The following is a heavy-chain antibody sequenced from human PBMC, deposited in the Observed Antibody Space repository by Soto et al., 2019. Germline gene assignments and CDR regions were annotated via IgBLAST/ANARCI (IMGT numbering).Heavy chain of an antibody. D-gene: IGHD3-10*01. V-gene: IGHV4-39*01. J-gene: IGHJ5*02. Sequence: ETLSLTCTVSGGSISSSSYYWGWIRQPPGKGLEWIGSIYYSGSTHYNPSLKSRVTISVDTSKNQFSLKLSSVTAADTAVYYCARLLWFGELGYWFDPWGQGTLVTVSS. CDR2: IYYSGST. CDR1: GGSISSSSYY. CDR3: ARLLWFGELGYWFDP.